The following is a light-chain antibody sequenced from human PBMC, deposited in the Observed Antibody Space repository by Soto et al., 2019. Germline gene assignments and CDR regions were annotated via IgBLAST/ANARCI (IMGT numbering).Light chain of an antibody. V-gene: IGKV1-12*01. CDR2: AVS. CDR1: KGISSW. CDR3: QQANSFPHT. Sequence: DIKMTQSPSSVSASVGDRVTITCRARKGISSWLAWYQQKQGKAPKLLIYAVSSFQRWVPSWFSCSVSGTDFTLTISSLQPEDFATYYCQQANSFPHTFGQVTKLEIK. J-gene: IGKJ2*01.